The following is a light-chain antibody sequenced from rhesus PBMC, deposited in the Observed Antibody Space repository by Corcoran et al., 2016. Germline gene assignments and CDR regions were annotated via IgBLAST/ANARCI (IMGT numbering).Light chain of an antibody. V-gene: IGLV3-44*01. J-gene: IGLJ2*01. CDR3: QVWDISRDHGL. Sequence: SSEVTQSPSMSVSPGQTARITCGGDNIGSEVVSWYQQTPPQAPVLVSYLDTERPSGIPERFSGSKSGDTATLTISGVEAGDEADYYCQVWDISRDHGLFGGGTRLTVL. CDR2: LDT. CDR1: NIGSEV.